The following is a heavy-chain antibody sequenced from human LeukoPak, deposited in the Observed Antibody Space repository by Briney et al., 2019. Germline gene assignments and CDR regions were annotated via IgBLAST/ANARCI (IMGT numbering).Heavy chain of an antibody. CDR1: GFTFTSYA. J-gene: IGHJ4*02. D-gene: IGHD3/OR15-3a*01. CDR3: PTDS. Sequence: GGSLRLSCAASGFTFTSYAMSWVRQAPGKGLEWVSTISKSSGITYYADSVKGRFTISRDNSKNTLYLQMDSPGVEDTAVYYGPTDSWGQGTLVTVSS. CDR2: ISKSSGIT. V-gene: IGHV3-23*01.